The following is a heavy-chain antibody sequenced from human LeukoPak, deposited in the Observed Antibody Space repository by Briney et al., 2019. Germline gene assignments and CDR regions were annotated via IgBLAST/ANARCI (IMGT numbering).Heavy chain of an antibody. Sequence: GGSLRLSCAASGFTFRDFWMSWVRRAPGKGLGWVANIQQNGIEKYSVEGRFTISRDNVNSLLYLRINSLRADDTATYYCARDRDGKDLWGQGTLVTVSS. V-gene: IGHV3-7*03. CDR2: IQQNGIEK. CDR1: GFTFRDFW. J-gene: IGHJ5*02. CDR3: ARDRDGKDL. D-gene: IGHD1-1*01.